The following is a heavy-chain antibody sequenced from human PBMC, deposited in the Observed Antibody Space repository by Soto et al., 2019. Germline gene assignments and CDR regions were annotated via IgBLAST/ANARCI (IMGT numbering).Heavy chain of an antibody. CDR2: ISYDGSNK. CDR3: ASLIVGVPAASRGGGMDV. D-gene: IGHD2-2*01. Sequence: PGGSLRLSCAASGFTFSSYAMHWVRQAPGKGLEWVAVISYDGSNKYYADSVKGRFTISRDNSKNTLYLQMNSRRAEDTAVYYCASLIVGVPAASRGGGMDVWGQGTTVTVSS. V-gene: IGHV3-30-3*01. J-gene: IGHJ6*02. CDR1: GFTFSSYA.